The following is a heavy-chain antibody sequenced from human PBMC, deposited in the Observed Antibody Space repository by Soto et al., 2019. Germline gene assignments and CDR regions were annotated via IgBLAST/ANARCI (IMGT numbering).Heavy chain of an antibody. CDR1: GYTFTNYD. Sequence: QVQLVQSGAEVKKPGASVKVSCKASGYTFTNYDISWVRQAPGQGLEWMGWISTYNGYTNYTEQLQGRLTMTKDTSTSKAYMELRSLRSDDTAVYYCARGWELESWGRVTLVTVSS. CDR3: ARGWELES. V-gene: IGHV1-18*01. J-gene: IGHJ4*02. D-gene: IGHD1-26*01. CDR2: ISTYNGYT.